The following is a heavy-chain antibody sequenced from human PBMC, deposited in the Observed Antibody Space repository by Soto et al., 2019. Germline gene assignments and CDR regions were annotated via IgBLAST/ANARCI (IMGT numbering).Heavy chain of an antibody. CDR2: IYYSGST. J-gene: IGHJ4*02. D-gene: IGHD6-13*01. CDR3: ASSQYSSSWFY. CDR1: GGSISSYY. V-gene: IGHV4-59*01. Sequence: PSETLSLTCTVSGGSISSYYWSWIRQPPGKGLEWIGYIYYSGSTNYNPSLKSRVTISVDTSKNQFSLKLSSVTAADTAVYYCASSQYSSSWFYWGQGTLVTVSS.